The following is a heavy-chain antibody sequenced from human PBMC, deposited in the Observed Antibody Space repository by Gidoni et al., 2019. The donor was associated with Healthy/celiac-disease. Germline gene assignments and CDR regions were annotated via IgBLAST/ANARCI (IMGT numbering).Heavy chain of an antibody. V-gene: IGHV4-59*01. D-gene: IGHD4-17*01. CDR2: IYYSGST. Sequence: QVQLQESGPGLVKPSETLSLTCTVSGGSISSYYWSWIRQPPGKGLEWIGYIYYSGSTNYNPSLKSRVTISVDTSKNQFSLKLSSVTAADTAVYYCARVSYRSYGDLRMDVWGQGTTITVSS. CDR1: GGSISSYY. CDR3: ARVSYRSYGDLRMDV. J-gene: IGHJ6*02.